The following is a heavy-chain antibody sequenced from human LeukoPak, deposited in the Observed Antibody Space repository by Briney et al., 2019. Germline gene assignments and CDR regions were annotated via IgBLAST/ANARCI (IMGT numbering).Heavy chain of an antibody. J-gene: IGHJ4*02. CDR3: ARLNSGWTYYFDY. CDR1: GGSISSSTYY. V-gene: IGHV4-39*01. CDR2: IYYSGST. D-gene: IGHD6-19*01. Sequence: NASETLSLTCSVSGGSISSSTYYWGWIRQSPGKGLEWIGTIYYSGSTNYNPSLRSRVTISVDTSKNQFSLKLSSVTAADMAVYYCARLNSGWTYYFDYWGQGTLVTVSS.